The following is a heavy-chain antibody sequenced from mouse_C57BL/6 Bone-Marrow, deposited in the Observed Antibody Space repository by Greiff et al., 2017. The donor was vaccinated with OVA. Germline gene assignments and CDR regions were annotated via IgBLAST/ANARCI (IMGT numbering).Heavy chain of an antibody. V-gene: IGHV1-81*01. CDR1: GYTFTSYG. J-gene: IGHJ3*01. Sequence: QVQLKESGAELARPGASVKLSCKASGYTFTSYGISWVKQRTGQGLEWIGEIYPRSGNTYYNEKFKGKATLTADKSSSTAYMELRSLTSEDSAVYFCARRGYSNYEIAYWGQGTLVTVSA. D-gene: IGHD2-5*01. CDR2: IYPRSGNT. CDR3: ARRGYSNYEIAY.